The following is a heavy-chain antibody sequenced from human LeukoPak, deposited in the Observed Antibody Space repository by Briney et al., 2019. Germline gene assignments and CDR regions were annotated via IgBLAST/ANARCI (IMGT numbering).Heavy chain of an antibody. D-gene: IGHD3-10*02. Sequence: PSETLSLTCTVSGGSISSYYWSWIRQPPGKGLEWTGYIYYSGSTNYNPSLKGRVTISVDTSKNQFSLKLSSVTAADTAVYYCARTVFPYYFDYWGQGTLVTVSS. J-gene: IGHJ4*02. V-gene: IGHV4-59*01. CDR3: ARTVFPYYFDY. CDR2: IYYSGST. CDR1: GGSISSYY.